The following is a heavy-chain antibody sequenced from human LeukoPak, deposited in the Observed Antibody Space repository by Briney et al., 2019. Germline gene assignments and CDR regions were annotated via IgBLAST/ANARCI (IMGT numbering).Heavy chain of an antibody. J-gene: IGHJ6*03. V-gene: IGHV3-9*01. Sequence: PGGSLRLSCAASGFKFDDSAMHWVRQPPGKGLEWVSGISWSGNSLDYADSVKGRFTISRDNSKNTLYLQMNSLRAEDTAVYYCARGASDQYFDRLLSEDYYYYMDVWGKGTTVTVSS. D-gene: IGHD3-9*01. CDR1: GFKFDDSA. CDR2: ISWSGNSL. CDR3: ARGASDQYFDRLLSEDYYYYMDV.